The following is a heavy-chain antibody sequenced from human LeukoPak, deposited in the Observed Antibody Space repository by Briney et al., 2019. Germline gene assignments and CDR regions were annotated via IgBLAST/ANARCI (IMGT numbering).Heavy chain of an antibody. CDR1: GFSFSNYA. V-gene: IGHV3-21*01. J-gene: IGHJ6*03. CDR2: ISRSSYYI. Sequence: GGSLRLSCAASGFSFSNYAFHWVRQAPGKGLEWVSSISRSSYYIYYTDSVKGRFTISRDNAKNSLYLQMNSLRAEDTAVYYCARDPPLVSGPVYYYYYMDVWGKGTTVTVSS. D-gene: IGHD5/OR15-5a*01. CDR3: ARDPPLVSGPVYYYYYMDV.